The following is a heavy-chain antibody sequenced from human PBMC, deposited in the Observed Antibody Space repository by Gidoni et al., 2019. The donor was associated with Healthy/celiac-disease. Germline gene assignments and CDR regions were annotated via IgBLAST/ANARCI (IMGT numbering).Heavy chain of an antibody. Sequence: QVQLVQSGAEVKKPGSSVKVSCTASGGTFRSYAISWVRQAPGQGLEWMGRIIPSLGIANYAQKFQGRVTITADKSTSTAYMELSSLRSEDTAVYYCTTGGTAAGTQQFDYWGQGTLVTVSS. CDR3: TTGGTAAGTQQFDY. CDR1: GGTFRSYA. CDR2: IIPSLGIA. J-gene: IGHJ4*02. V-gene: IGHV1-69*09. D-gene: IGHD6-13*01.